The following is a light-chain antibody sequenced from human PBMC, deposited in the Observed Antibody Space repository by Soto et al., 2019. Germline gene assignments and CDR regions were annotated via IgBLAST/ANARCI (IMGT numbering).Light chain of an antibody. CDR2: DVS. V-gene: IGLV2-14*03. J-gene: IGLJ1*01. Sequence: QSVLTQPASVSGSPGQSITISCTGTISDVGSYNYVSWYQQYPGKAPKLMIYDVSTRPSGVPDRFSGSKSGNTASLTLSGLRAEDEADYYYGSYTTSSYYVCETGTKVTGL. CDR1: ISDVGSYNY. CDR3: GSYTTSSYYV.